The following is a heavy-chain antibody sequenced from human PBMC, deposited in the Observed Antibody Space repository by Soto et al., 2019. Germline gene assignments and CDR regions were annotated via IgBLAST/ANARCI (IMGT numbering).Heavy chain of an antibody. J-gene: IGHJ4*02. CDR1: GFTFSSYG. Sequence: QVQLVESGGGVVQPGRSLRLSCAASGFTFSSYGMHWVRQAPGKGLEWVAVISYDGSNKYYADSVKGRFTISRDNSKNTLYLQMNSLRAEDTAVYYCAKDSRPYCSSTSCAPTIDYWGQGTLVTVSS. CDR3: AKDSRPYCSSTSCAPTIDY. CDR2: ISYDGSNK. V-gene: IGHV3-30*18. D-gene: IGHD2-2*01.